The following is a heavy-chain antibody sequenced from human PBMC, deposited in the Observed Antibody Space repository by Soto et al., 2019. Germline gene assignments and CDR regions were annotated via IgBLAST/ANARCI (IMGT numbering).Heavy chain of an antibody. Sequence: QVQLVQSGAEVKKPGSSVKVSCKASGGTFSSYAMSWVRQRPGQGLEWMGGIMPIIGTANYAQKFQGRVTITADESTSTAYMELSSLRSEDTAVYYGARGGYSSSYRLDYWGQGTLVTVSS. CDR1: GGTFSSYA. CDR3: ARGGYSSSYRLDY. J-gene: IGHJ4*02. V-gene: IGHV1-69*01. D-gene: IGHD6-6*01. CDR2: IMPIIGTA.